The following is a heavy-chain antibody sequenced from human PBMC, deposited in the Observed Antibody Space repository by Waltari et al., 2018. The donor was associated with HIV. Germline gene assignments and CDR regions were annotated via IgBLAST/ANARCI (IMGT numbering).Heavy chain of an antibody. Sequence: QVQLIQSGAEVKKPGASVKVPCKVFGYTLTELSMPWVRQAPGKGLEWMGGFDPEDDETIYAQKFQGRVTMTEDTSTDSAYMELSSLTSEDTAVYYCATGGGTTSIQLYDLDVWGQGTTVTVSS. D-gene: IGHD1-26*01. CDR1: GYTLTELS. CDR2: FDPEDDET. CDR3: ATGGGTTSIQLYDLDV. V-gene: IGHV1-24*01. J-gene: IGHJ6*02.